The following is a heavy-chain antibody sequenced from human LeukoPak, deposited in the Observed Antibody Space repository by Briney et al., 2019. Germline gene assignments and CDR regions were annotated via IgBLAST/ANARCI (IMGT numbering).Heavy chain of an antibody. D-gene: IGHD3-10*02. Sequence: GGSLRLSCAASGFTFSSYDMNWVRQAPGKGLEWVSFIRGGGAGTRYADPVQGRFIISRDNSKNTLYLQMNSLRVEDTATYYCAKCSANYYNDAFDMWGQGRMVTVSS. J-gene: IGHJ3*02. CDR1: GFTFSSYD. CDR3: AKCSANYYNDAFDM. V-gene: IGHV3-23*01. CDR2: IRGGGAGT.